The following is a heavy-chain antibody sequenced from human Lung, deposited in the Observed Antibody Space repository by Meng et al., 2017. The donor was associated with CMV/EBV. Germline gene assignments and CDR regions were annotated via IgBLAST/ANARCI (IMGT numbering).Heavy chain of an antibody. J-gene: IGHJ4*02. CDR3: AKSYYDSSGYYYN. V-gene: IGHV3-23*01. CDR2: ISGSGGST. Sequence: GESXKISCAASGFTFSSYAMSWVRQAPGKGLEWVSAISGSGGSTYYADSVKGRFTISRDNSKNTLYLQMNSLRAEDTAVYYCAKSYYDSSGYYYNWGQGTLVTVSS. CDR1: GFTFSSYA. D-gene: IGHD3-22*01.